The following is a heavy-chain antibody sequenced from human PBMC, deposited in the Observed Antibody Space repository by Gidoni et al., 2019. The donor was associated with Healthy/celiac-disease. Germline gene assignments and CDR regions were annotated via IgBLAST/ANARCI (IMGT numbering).Heavy chain of an antibody. CDR1: GSTFSSYS. Sequence: EVQLVESGGGLVTPGGSLRLSCAASGSTFSSYSMNWVRQAPGKGLAWVSSISSSSSYIYYADSVKGRFTISRDNAKNSLYLQMNSLRAEDTAVYYCARGVDAFDIWGQGTMVTVSS. CDR2: ISSSSSYI. V-gene: IGHV3-21*01. CDR3: ARGVDAFDI. J-gene: IGHJ3*02.